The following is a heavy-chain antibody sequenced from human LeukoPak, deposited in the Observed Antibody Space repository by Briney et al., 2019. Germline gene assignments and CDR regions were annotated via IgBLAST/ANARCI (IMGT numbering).Heavy chain of an antibody. V-gene: IGHV3-30*04. CDR1: GFTFSSYA. CDR3: ARDKQPWSLGDYYYGMDV. Sequence: QPGRSLRLSCAASGFTFSSYAMHWVRQAPGKGLEWVAVISYDGSNKYYADSVKGRFTISRDNSKNTLYLQMNSLRAEDTAVYYCARDKQPWSLGDYYYGMDVWGKGTTVTVSS. CDR2: ISYDGSNK. D-gene: IGHD5-18*01. J-gene: IGHJ6*04.